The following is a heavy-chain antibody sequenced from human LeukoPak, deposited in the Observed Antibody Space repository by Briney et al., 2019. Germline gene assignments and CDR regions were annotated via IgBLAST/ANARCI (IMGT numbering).Heavy chain of an antibody. Sequence: SETPSLTCTVSGGSISSYYWSWIRQPPGKGLEWIGYIYYSGSTNYNPPLKSRVTISVDTSKNQFSLKLSSVTAADTAVYYCARDYYSRFDPWGQGTLVTVSS. CDR3: ARDYYSRFDP. CDR1: GGSISSYY. J-gene: IGHJ5*02. D-gene: IGHD3-22*01. V-gene: IGHV4-59*01. CDR2: IYYSGST.